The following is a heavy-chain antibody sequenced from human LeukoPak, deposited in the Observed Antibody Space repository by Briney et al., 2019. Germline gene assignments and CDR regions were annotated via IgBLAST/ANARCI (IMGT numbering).Heavy chain of an antibody. Sequence: ASVKVSCKASGGTFSSYAISWVRQAPGQGLEWMGGIIPIFGTANYAQKLQGRVTITADESTSTAYMELSSLRSEDTAVYYCARGHVGATKWFDPWGQGTLVTVSS. CDR2: IIPIFGTA. CDR1: GGTFSSYA. CDR3: ARGHVGATKWFDP. D-gene: IGHD1-26*01. J-gene: IGHJ5*02. V-gene: IGHV1-69*13.